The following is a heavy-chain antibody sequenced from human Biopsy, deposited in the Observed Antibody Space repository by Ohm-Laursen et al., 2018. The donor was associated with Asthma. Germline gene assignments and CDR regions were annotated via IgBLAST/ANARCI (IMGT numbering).Heavy chain of an antibody. V-gene: IGHV4-34*01. CDR1: PGSFSGFF. CDR3: ARGPELDV. Sequence: SDTLSLTCDVYPGSFSGFFWTWIRQSPGNGLEWIGETNERGVTNNNPSLKSRVIISIGTYWNRVSLKLTSVTAADTAVYYCARGPELDVWGQGTTVTVSS. CDR2: TNERGVT. J-gene: IGHJ6*02.